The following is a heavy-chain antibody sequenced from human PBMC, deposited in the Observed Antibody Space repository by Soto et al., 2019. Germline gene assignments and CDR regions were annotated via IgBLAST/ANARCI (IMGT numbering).Heavy chain of an antibody. CDR3: AHSRCGGDCLQSYSSHYYYGMDV. CDR2: IYWDDDK. D-gene: IGHD2-21*02. V-gene: IGHV2-5*02. CDR1: GFSLSTSGVG. Sequence: QITLKESGPTLVRPTQTLTLTCTFSGFSLSTSGVGVGWIRQPPGNALEWLALIYWDDDKRYSPSLKSRLTITKDTSKNQVVLTMTNMDPVDTATYYCAHSRCGGDCLQSYSSHYYYGMDVWGQGTTVTVSS. J-gene: IGHJ6*02.